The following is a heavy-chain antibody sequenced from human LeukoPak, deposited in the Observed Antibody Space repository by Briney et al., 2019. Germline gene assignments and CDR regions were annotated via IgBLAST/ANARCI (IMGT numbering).Heavy chain of an antibody. CDR1: GFSFTSYG. Sequence: GGSLRLSCEASGFSFTSYGMHWVRQAPGKGLEWVAIIRYDGVNKHYADSVKGRFTISRDTSTNTVYLQMNSLRDEDTAVYYCARGWGIVATHPIDYWGQGALVTVSS. D-gene: IGHD5-12*01. V-gene: IGHV3-30*02. CDR2: IRYDGVNK. J-gene: IGHJ4*02. CDR3: ARGWGIVATHPIDY.